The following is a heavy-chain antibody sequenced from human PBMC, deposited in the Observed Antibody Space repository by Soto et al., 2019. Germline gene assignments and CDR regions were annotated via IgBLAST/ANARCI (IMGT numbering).Heavy chain of an antibody. V-gene: IGHV4-59*01. J-gene: IGHJ6*02. CDR2: IYYSGNT. CDR3: ARAAQQTYYYYGMAV. Sequence: QVQLQESGPGLVKPSETLSLTCTIAGGSISTYYWSWIRQTPGKGLEWIGTIYYSGNTMYNPALKSRVTMSVGTSRIQISLKLTSVIAADTAVYYCARAAQQTYYYYGMAVWGQGTTVLVSS. D-gene: IGHD6-13*01. CDR1: GGSISTYY.